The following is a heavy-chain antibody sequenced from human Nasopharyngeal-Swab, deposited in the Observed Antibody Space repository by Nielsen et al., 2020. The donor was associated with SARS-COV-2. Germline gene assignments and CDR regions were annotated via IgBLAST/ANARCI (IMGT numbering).Heavy chain of an antibody. CDR2: IYPGDSDT. CDR1: GYSFISYW. Sequence: GESLKISCKGSGYSFISYWIGWVRQMPGNGLEWMGIIYPGDSDTRYSPSFQGQVTISADKSISTAYLQWSSLKASDTAMYYCARTAIEGGYYRGDAFDIWGQGTMVTVSS. J-gene: IGHJ3*02. V-gene: IGHV5-51*01. D-gene: IGHD3-22*01. CDR3: ARTAIEGGYYRGDAFDI.